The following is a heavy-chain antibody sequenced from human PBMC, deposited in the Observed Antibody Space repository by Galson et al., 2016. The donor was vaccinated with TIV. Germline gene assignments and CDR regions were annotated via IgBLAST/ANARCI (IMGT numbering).Heavy chain of an antibody. CDR3: ARDRGSIVATTLDY. J-gene: IGHJ4*02. CDR1: GFTFSSYA. D-gene: IGHD5-12*01. CDR2: ISYDGSNK. Sequence: SLRLSCADSGFTFSSYAMHWVRQAPGKGLEWVAVISYDGSNKYYADSVKGRFTISRDNSKNTLYLQMNSLRDEDTAVYYCARDRGSIVATTLDYWGQGTLVTVSS. V-gene: IGHV3-30*01.